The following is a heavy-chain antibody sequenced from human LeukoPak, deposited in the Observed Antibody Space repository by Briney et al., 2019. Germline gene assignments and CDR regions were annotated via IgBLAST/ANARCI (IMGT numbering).Heavy chain of an antibody. Sequence: GGSLRLSCAASGFTFSSYAMSWVRQAPGKGLEWVSSISSSSSYIYYVDSVKGRFTISRDNAKNSLYLQMNSLRAEDTAVYYCARDHSWTTVVTPYYFDYWGQGTLVTVSS. CDR2: ISSSSSYI. CDR1: GFTFSSYA. J-gene: IGHJ4*02. V-gene: IGHV3-21*06. D-gene: IGHD4-23*01. CDR3: ARDHSWTTVVTPYYFDY.